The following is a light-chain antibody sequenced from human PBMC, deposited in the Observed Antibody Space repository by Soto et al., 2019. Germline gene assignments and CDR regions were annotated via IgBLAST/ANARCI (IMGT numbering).Light chain of an antibody. CDR2: GAS. J-gene: IGKJ1*01. Sequence: EIVMTQSPATLSVSPGERATLSFSASQSVSSNLAWYQQKPGQAPRLLLYGASTRATGIPARFSGSGSGTEFTLTISSLQSEDFAVYYCQQYNNWPPWTFGQGPKVEIK. CDR3: QQYNNWPPWT. CDR1: QSVSSN. V-gene: IGKV3-15*01.